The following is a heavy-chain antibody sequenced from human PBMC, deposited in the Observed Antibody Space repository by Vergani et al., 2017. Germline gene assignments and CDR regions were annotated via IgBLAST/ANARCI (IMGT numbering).Heavy chain of an antibody. CDR2: IYYSGST. CDR1: GGSISSYY. CDR3: ARIGWSGFPYYYYYYMDV. V-gene: IGHV4-59*01. Sequence: QVQLQESGPGLVKPSETLSLTCTVSGGSISSYYWSWIRQPPGKGLEWIGYIYYSGSTNYNPSLKSRVTISVDTSKNQFSLKLSAVTAADTAVYYCARIGWSGFPYYYYYYMDVWGKGTTVTVSS. J-gene: IGHJ6*03. D-gene: IGHD3-3*01.